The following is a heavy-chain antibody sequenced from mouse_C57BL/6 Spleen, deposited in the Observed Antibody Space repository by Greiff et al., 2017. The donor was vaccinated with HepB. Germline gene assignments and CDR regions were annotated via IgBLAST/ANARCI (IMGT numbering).Heavy chain of an antibody. CDR1: GFTFSSYG. J-gene: IGHJ4*01. CDR3: ARPLTTVVAPNAMDY. Sequence: EVKLVESGGDLVKPGGSLKLSCAASGFTFSSYGMSWVRQTPDKRLEWVATISSGGSYTYYPDSVKGRFTISRDNAKNTLYLQMSSLKSEDTAMYYCARPLTTVVAPNAMDYWGQGTSVTVSS. D-gene: IGHD1-1*01. V-gene: IGHV5-6*02. CDR2: ISSGGSYT.